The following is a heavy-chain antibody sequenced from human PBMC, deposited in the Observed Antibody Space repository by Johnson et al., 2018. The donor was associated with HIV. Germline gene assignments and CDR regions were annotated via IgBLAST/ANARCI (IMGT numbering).Heavy chain of an antibody. Sequence: EVQLVESGGGVVQPGRSLRLSCEASGFTFKNYAMHRVRQAPGKGLEYVSAISNNGGSTYYANSVKGRFTISRDNSKNTLYLQMGSLRAEDMAVYYCAREGDGYNAFDIWGQGTMVTVSS. J-gene: IGHJ3*02. CDR1: GFTFKNYA. CDR2: ISNNGGST. V-gene: IGHV3-64*01. D-gene: IGHD5-24*01. CDR3: AREGDGYNAFDI.